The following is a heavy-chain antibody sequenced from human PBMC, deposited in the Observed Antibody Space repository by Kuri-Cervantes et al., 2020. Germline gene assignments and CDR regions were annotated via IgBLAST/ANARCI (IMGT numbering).Heavy chain of an antibody. J-gene: IGHJ4*02. CDR3: ARDLCGGWYGPDY. D-gene: IGHD6-19*01. CDR1: GFTFSSYA. Sequence: GGSLRLSCAASGFTFSSYAMSWVRQAPGKGLEWVSAISGSGGSTYYADSVKGRFTISRDNSKNTLYLQMNSLRAEDTAVYYCARDLCGGWYGPDYWGQGTLVTVSS. V-gene: IGHV3-23*01. CDR2: ISGSGGST.